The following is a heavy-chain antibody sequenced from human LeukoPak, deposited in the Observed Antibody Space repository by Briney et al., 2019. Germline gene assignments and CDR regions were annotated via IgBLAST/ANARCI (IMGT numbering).Heavy chain of an antibody. CDR2: IYYSGST. V-gene: IGHV4-61*01. Sequence: SQTLSLTCTVSGGSISSGSYYWSWIRQPPGKGLEWIEYIYYSGSTNYNPSLKSRVTISVDTSKNQFSLKLSSVTAADTAVYYCARARRRDGYNYGFFWDYWGQGTLVTVSS. CDR1: GGSISSGSYY. J-gene: IGHJ4*02. D-gene: IGHD5-24*01. CDR3: ARARRRDGYNYGFFWDY.